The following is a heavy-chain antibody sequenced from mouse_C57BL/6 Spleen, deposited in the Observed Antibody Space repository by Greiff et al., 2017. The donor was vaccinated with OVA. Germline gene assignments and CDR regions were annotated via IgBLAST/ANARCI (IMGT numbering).Heavy chain of an antibody. J-gene: IGHJ4*01. Sequence: EVMLVESGEGLVKPGGSLKLSCAASGFTFSSYAMSWVRQTPEKRLEWVAYISSGGDYIYYADTVKGRFTISRDNARNTLYLQMSSLKSEDTAMYYCTRADYDYYAMDYWGQGTSVTVSS. D-gene: IGHD2-4*01. CDR2: ISSGGDYI. CDR1: GFTFSSYA. V-gene: IGHV5-9-1*02. CDR3: TRADYDYYAMDY.